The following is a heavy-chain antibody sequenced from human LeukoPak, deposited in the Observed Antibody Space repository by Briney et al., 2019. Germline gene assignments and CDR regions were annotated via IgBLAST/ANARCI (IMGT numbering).Heavy chain of an antibody. CDR1: GFTFSSYS. Sequence: SGGSLRLSCAASGFTFSSYSMTWVRQAPGKGLEWVSSISSSSSYIYYADSVKGRFTISRDNAKNLLYLQMNSLRAEDTAVYYCARDDYGDYTAWGYWGQGTLVTVSS. CDR3: ARDDYGDYTAWGY. V-gene: IGHV3-21*01. J-gene: IGHJ4*02. CDR2: ISSSSSYI. D-gene: IGHD4-17*01.